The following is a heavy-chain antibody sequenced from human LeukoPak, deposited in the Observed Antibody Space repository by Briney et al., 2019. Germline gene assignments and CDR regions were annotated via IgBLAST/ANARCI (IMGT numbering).Heavy chain of an antibody. Sequence: GGSLRLSCAASGSTFGSSWMHWVRQPPGKGLVWVLRINSDGSSTTYADSVKGRFAISRDNAKNTLYLQMNSLRAEDTAVYYCARWEYAFDIWGQGTMVTVSS. CDR3: ARWEYAFDI. D-gene: IGHD1-26*01. V-gene: IGHV3-74*01. J-gene: IGHJ3*02. CDR2: INSDGSST. CDR1: GSTFGSSW.